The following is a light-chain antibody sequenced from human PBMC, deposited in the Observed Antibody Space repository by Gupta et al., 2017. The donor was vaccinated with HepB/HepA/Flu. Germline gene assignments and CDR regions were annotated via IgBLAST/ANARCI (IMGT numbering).Light chain of an antibody. CDR1: SSDVGGYNY. V-gene: IGLV2-8*01. CDR2: EVS. CDR3: SSYAGSNTPYV. Sequence: QSALTQPPSASGSPGPSVTISCTGTSSDVGGYNYVSWYQQHPGKAPKLMIYEVSKRPSGVPDRFSGSKSGNTASLTVSGLQAEDEADYYCSSYAGSNTPYVFGTGTKVTVL. J-gene: IGLJ1*01.